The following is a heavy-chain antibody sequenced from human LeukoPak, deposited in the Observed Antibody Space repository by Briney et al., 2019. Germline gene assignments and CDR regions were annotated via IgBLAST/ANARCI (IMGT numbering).Heavy chain of an antibody. CDR3: ATLRSGVRVY. J-gene: IGHJ4*02. V-gene: IGHV1-2*02. CDR2: INPNSGGT. Sequence: ASVKLSCKSSGYTFSGYSIHWVRDAPGQGLVWMGWINPNSGGTNYAQKSQGRVTVTSDTSTRTDYMELSSLTSHYTAVYYCATLRSGVRVYWGQGTLVTVSS. CDR1: GYTFSGYS. D-gene: IGHD2-8*01.